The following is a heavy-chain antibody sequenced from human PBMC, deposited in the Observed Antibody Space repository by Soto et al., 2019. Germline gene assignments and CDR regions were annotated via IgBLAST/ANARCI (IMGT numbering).Heavy chain of an antibody. D-gene: IGHD3-3*01. CDR1: GFSLSTSGMC. Sequence: ESGPTLVNPTQTLTLTCTFSGFSLSTSGMCVSWIRQPPGKALEWLALIDWDDDKYYSTSLKTRLTISKDTSKNQVVLTMTNMDPVDTATYYCARSITIFGVVTSFDYWGQGTLVTVSS. V-gene: IGHV2-70*01. CDR2: IDWDDDK. J-gene: IGHJ4*02. CDR3: ARSITIFGVVTSFDY.